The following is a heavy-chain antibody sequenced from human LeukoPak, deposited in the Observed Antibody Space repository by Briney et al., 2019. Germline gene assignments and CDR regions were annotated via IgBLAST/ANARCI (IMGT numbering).Heavy chain of an antibody. V-gene: IGHV3-15*01. Sequence: PGGSLRLSCAASGFIFNKAWMTWLRQAPGKGLEWVGRIKSNIDGGTADYAAPVKGRFTVSRDDSRNILYLQMNSLKIEDTAVYYCATDWLDYWGQETLVTVSS. J-gene: IGHJ4*02. CDR3: ATDWLDY. CDR2: IKSNIDGGTA. CDR1: GFIFNKAW. D-gene: IGHD3-10*01.